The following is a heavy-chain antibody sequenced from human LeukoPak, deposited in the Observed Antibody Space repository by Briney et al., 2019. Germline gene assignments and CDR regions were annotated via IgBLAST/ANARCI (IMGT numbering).Heavy chain of an antibody. CDR3: AKEGTASKPSDLDY. CDR2: ISYDGNNK. J-gene: IGHJ4*02. Sequence: GSLRLSCAASGFTFSDYGMHWVRQAPGKGLEWVAFISYDGNNKYYADSVKGRLTLSRDSSKSTLYLQMDSLRAEDTAVYYCAKEGTASKPSDLDYWGQGTLVTVSS. V-gene: IGHV3-30*02. CDR1: GFTFSDYG. D-gene: IGHD1/OR15-1a*01.